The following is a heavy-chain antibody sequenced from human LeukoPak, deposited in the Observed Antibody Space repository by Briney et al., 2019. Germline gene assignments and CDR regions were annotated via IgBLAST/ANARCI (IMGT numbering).Heavy chain of an antibody. CDR3: ARDIYDSSGYYPWYFDL. CDR2: IIPIFGTA. CDR1: GGTFSSYA. V-gene: IGHV1-69*05. D-gene: IGHD3-22*01. J-gene: IGHJ2*01. Sequence: ASVKVSCKASGGTFSSYAIGWVRQAPGQGLEWMGRIIPIFGTANYAQKFQGRVTITTDESTSTAYMELSSLRSEDTAVYYCARDIYDSSGYYPWYFDLWGRGTLVTVSS.